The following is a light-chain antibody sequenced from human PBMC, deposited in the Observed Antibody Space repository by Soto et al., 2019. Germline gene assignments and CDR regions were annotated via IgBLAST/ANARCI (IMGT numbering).Light chain of an antibody. J-gene: IGKJ4*01. Sequence: EIVLTQSPATLSLSPGERATLSCRARQSVSSCLVWYQQKPGQAPRLLIYDASNRATGIPARFSGSGSGTDFTHTISSLEPEDFAVYYCQQGSNWLFTFGGGTKVEIK. CDR2: DAS. CDR3: QQGSNWLFT. V-gene: IGKV3-11*01. CDR1: QSVSSC.